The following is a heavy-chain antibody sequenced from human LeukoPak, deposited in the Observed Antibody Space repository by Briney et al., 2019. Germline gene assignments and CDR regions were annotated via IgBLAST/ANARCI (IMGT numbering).Heavy chain of an antibody. CDR3: AKATVWNYYYGLGV. D-gene: IGHD2-21*01. CDR1: GLTASHNVNNA. Sequence: PGGSLRLSCAASGLTASHNVNNAMSWVRHAPVKGLEWVSGITTSGSTYYADSVKGRFTISRENSNNTLYLHMDSLRAEDTAVYYCAKATVWNYYYGLGVWGQGTTVSV. CDR2: ITTSGST. V-gene: IGHV3-23*01. J-gene: IGHJ6*02.